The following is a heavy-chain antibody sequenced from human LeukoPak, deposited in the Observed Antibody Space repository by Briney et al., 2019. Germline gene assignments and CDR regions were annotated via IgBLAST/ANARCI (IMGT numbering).Heavy chain of an antibody. Sequence: SETLSLTCTVSGGSISSSSYYWGWIRQPPGKGLEWIGSIYYSGSTYYNPSLKSRVTISVDTSKNQFSLKLSSVTAADTAVYYCARLSGYSSGHYYSDYWGQGTLVTVSS. J-gene: IGHJ4*02. D-gene: IGHD3-22*01. CDR1: GGSISSSSYY. CDR3: ARLSGYSSGHYYSDY. V-gene: IGHV4-39*07. CDR2: IYYSGST.